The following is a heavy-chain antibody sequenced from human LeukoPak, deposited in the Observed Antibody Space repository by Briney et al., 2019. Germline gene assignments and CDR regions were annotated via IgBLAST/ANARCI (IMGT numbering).Heavy chain of an antibody. J-gene: IGHJ4*02. CDR2: LSDSGGST. CDR1: GFTFSSSA. Sequence: GGSLRLSCAASGFTFSSSAMSWVRQAPGKGLEWVSVLSDSGGSTYYADSVKGRFTISRDNSKNKVYLQMNSLRAEDTAVYFCAKVQPVAGSLFFVYWGQGTLVTVSS. D-gene: IGHD6-19*01. V-gene: IGHV3-23*01. CDR3: AKVQPVAGSLFFVY.